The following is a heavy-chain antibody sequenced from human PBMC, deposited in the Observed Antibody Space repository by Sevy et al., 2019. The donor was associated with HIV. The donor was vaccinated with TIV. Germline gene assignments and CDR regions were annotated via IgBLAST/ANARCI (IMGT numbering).Heavy chain of an antibody. CDR1: GGSISNYY. Sequence: SETLSLTCTVSGGSISNYYRNWIRQPPGKGLEWIGYHYYSGSTTYNPSLKSRATISVDTSKNQFSLKLSSVTAADTAVYYCARGDPSYYFGMDVWGQGTTVTVSS. CDR3: ARGDPSYYFGMDV. CDR2: HYYSGST. V-gene: IGHV4-59*01. J-gene: IGHJ6*02.